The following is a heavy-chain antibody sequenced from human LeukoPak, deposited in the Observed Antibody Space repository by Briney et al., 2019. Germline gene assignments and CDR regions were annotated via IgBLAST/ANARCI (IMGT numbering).Heavy chain of an antibody. CDR2: IYRDGSST. CDR3: ARGKAGIDTNWYFDL. CDR1: GFTFSNYW. V-gene: IGHV3-74*01. Sequence: GGALRLSCAASGFTFSNYWMHWVRQAPGEGLVWVSHIYRDGSSTSYADSVKDRLTISRDNAKNTLYLQMNSLRAADTAVYYCARGKAGIDTNWYFDLWGRGTLVTVSS. D-gene: IGHD1-14*01. J-gene: IGHJ2*01.